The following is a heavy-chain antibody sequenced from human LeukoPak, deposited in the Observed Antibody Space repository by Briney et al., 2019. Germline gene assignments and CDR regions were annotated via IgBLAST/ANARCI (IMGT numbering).Heavy chain of an antibody. Sequence: ASVKVSCKASGYTFTSYDINWVRQAPGQGLEWMGWMNPNSRNTGYAQKFQGRVTITTNTSISTAYMELSSLGSEDTAVYYCAKSRSGYNYGSVESKYCYYMEVWGKGTTVTVSS. V-gene: IGHV1-8*01. CDR1: GYTFTSYD. CDR2: MNPNSRNT. CDR3: AKSRSGYNYGSVESKYCYYMEV. D-gene: IGHD5-18*01. J-gene: IGHJ6*03.